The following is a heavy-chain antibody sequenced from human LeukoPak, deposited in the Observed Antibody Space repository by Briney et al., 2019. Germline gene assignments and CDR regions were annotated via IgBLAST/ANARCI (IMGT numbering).Heavy chain of an antibody. Sequence: ASVKVSCEASGYTFTSYGISWVRQAPGQGLEWMGWISAYNGNTNYAQKFQGRVTMTRDTSISTAYMELSSLRVDDTAVYYCANIVAAASDYWGQGTLVTVSS. V-gene: IGHV1-18*01. D-gene: IGHD2-15*01. CDR2: ISAYNGNT. CDR1: GYTFTSYG. J-gene: IGHJ4*02. CDR3: ANIVAAASDY.